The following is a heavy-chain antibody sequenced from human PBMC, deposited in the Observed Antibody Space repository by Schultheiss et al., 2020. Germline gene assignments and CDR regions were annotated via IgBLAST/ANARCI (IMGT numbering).Heavy chain of an antibody. J-gene: IGHJ4*02. V-gene: IGHV3-21*01. CDR3: ARVSGRGASGWYN. Sequence: GGSLRLSCAASGFTFSSYSMNWVRQAPGKGLEWVSSISSSSSYIYYADSVKGRFTISRDNAKNSLYLQMNSLRAEDTAVYYCARVSGRGASGWYNWGQGTLVNVSS. CDR2: ISSSSSYI. CDR1: GFTFSSYS. D-gene: IGHD6-19*01.